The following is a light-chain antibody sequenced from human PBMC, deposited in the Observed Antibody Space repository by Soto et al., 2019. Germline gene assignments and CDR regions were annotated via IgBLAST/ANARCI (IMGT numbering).Light chain of an antibody. CDR3: QQYNNWPPKWT. V-gene: IGKV3-15*01. J-gene: IGKJ1*01. Sequence: EIVMTQSPATLSVSPGERATLSYSASQSVSSNLAWYQQKPGQAPRLLIYGASTRATGIPARFSGSGSGTEFTLTISSLQSEDFAVYYCQQYNNWPPKWTFGQGTKVVMK. CDR2: GAS. CDR1: QSVSSN.